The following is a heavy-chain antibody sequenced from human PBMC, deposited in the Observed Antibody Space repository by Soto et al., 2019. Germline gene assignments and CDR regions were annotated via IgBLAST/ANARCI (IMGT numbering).Heavy chain of an antibody. CDR3: ARSYYDFWSGSLYYYYYGMDV. CDR1: GGSFSGYY. Sequence: SETLSLTCAVYGGSFSGYYWSWIRQPPGKGLEWTGEINHSGSTNYNPSLKRRVTISVDTSKNQFSLKLSSVTAADTAVYYCARSYYDFWSGSLYYYYYGMDVWGQGTTVTVSS. V-gene: IGHV4-34*01. J-gene: IGHJ6*02. CDR2: INHSGST. D-gene: IGHD3-3*01.